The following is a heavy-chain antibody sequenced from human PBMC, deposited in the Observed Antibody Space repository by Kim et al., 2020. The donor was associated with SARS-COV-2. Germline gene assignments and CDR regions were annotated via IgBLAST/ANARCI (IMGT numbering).Heavy chain of an antibody. CDR2: INPSGGST. Sequence: ASVKVSCKASGYTFTSYYMHWVRQAPGQGLEWMGIINPSGGSTSYAQKFQGRVTMTRDTSTSTVYMELSSLRSEDTAVYYCARGDPTYGSGSYYTIDYWGQGTLVTVSS. CDR1: GYTFTSYY. D-gene: IGHD3-10*01. J-gene: IGHJ4*02. V-gene: IGHV1-46*01. CDR3: ARGDPTYGSGSYYTIDY.